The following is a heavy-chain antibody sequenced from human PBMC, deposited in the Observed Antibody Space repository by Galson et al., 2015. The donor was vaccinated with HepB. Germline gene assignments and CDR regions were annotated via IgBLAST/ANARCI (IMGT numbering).Heavy chain of an antibody. CDR1: GFTFSSYA. Sequence: SLRLSCAASGFTFSSYAMSWVRQAPGKGLEWISTVSGSGGSTYYADSVKGRFTISRDTSKNTLYLQMNSLRAEDTAVYYCARLLRLKYFDYWGQGTLATVSS. D-gene: IGHD3-16*01. CDR3: ARLLRLKYFDY. CDR2: VSGSGGST. V-gene: IGHV3-23*01. J-gene: IGHJ4*02.